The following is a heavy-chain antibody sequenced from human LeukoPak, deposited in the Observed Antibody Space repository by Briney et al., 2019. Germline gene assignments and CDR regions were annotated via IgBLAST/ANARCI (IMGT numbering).Heavy chain of an antibody. CDR3: TTVQAYDSSGYYPRDNY. CDR2: IKSKTGGGTT. Sequence: GGSLRLSCAASGFTFSNAWMSWVRQAPGKGLEWVGRIKSKTGGGTTDYAAPVKGRFTISRDDSKNTLYLQMNSLKTEDTAVYYCTTVQAYDSSGYYPRDNYWGQGNLVTVSS. J-gene: IGHJ4*02. CDR1: GFTFSNAW. D-gene: IGHD3-22*01. V-gene: IGHV3-15*01.